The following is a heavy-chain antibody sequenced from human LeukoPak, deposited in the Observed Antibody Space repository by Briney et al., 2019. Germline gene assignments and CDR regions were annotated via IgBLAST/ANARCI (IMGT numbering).Heavy chain of an antibody. Sequence: SVKVSCKASGYTFTSYGISWVRQAPGQGLEWMGRIIPILGIVNYAQKFQGRVTITADKSTRTAYMELSSLRSEDTAVYYCARSAPGYYDSSGLGAFDIWGQGTMVTVSS. J-gene: IGHJ3*02. D-gene: IGHD3-22*01. CDR3: ARSAPGYYDSSGLGAFDI. CDR2: IIPILGIV. CDR1: GYTFTSYG. V-gene: IGHV1-69*04.